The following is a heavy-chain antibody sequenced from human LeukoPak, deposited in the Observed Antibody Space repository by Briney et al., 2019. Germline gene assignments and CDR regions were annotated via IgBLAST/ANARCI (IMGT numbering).Heavy chain of an antibody. CDR1: SGSISSSNW. D-gene: IGHD2-2*01. CDR3: ARGKSSTSFDY. J-gene: IGHJ4*02. V-gene: IGHV4-4*02. CDR2: INHSGNT. Sequence: SETLSLTCAVSSGSISSSNWWSWVRQPPGKGLEWIGEINHSGNTHYNPSLKSRVTISVDRSDNQFSLKLSSVTAADTAVYYCARGKSSTSFDYWGQGTLVTVSS.